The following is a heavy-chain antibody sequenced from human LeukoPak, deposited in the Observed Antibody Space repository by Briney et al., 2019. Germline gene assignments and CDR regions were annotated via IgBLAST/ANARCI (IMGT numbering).Heavy chain of an antibody. CDR3: ARSQGGSYSAADY. CDR1: GFTFSSYS. J-gene: IGHJ4*02. D-gene: IGHD1-26*01. Sequence: GGSLRLSCAASGFTFSSYSMNWVRQAPGKGLEWVSSISSSSSYIYYADSVKGRFTISRDNAKNSLYLQMNSLRAEDTAVYYCARSQGGSYSAADYWGQGTLVTVSS. V-gene: IGHV3-21*01. CDR2: ISSSSSYI.